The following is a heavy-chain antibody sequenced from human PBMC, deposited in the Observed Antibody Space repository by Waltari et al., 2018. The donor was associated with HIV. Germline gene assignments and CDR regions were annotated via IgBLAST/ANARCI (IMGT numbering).Heavy chain of an antibody. J-gene: IGHJ4*02. Sequence: QVQLVQSGAEVKKPGSSVKVSCKASGGSFSGYGISWVRQAPGQGLEWMGEIIPMLATADFTQRFQGRGTITADESTGSAYMELTGLLPEDTAVYYCATGSYGDYGGFDFWGQGTLVTVSS. CDR3: ATGSYGDYGGFDF. D-gene: IGHD4-17*01. CDR1: GGSFSGYG. V-gene: IGHV1-69*13. CDR2: IIPMLATA.